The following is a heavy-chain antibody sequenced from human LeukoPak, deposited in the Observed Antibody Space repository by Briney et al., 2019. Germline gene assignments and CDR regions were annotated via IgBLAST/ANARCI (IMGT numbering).Heavy chain of an antibody. CDR2: IYYSGST. CDR3: ARVLRDYYGSGSYLIDY. CDR1: GGSMSAYY. D-gene: IGHD3-10*01. Sequence: SETLSLTCNVSGGSMSAYYWSWIRQPPGKGLEWIGSIYYSGSTYYNPSLKSRVTISVDTSKNQFSLKLSSVTAADTAVYYCARVLRDYYGSGSYLIDYWGQGTLVTVSS. V-gene: IGHV4-59*12. J-gene: IGHJ4*02.